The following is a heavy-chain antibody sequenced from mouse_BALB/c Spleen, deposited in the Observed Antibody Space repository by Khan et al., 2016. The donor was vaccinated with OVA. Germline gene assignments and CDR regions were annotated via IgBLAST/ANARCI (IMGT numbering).Heavy chain of an antibody. V-gene: IGHV1-77*01. Sequence: VQLQQSGAELARPGASVKLSCKASGYIFTDYNINRMWQRTGQGLEWIGEIYPGSDNPYYIERLKGKATLTVAQSSSTADMHLSRLTSEDSAVYFCTREWAAWFPYWGQGTLVTVSA. CDR1: GYIFTDYN. CDR3: TREWAAWFPY. J-gene: IGHJ3*01. CDR2: IYPGSDNP.